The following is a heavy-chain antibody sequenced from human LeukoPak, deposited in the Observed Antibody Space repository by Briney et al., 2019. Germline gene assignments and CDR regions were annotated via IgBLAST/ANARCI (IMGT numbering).Heavy chain of an antibody. D-gene: IGHD6-13*01. CDR3: ASYSSSWETDY. V-gene: IGHV4-61*02. J-gene: IGHJ4*02. CDR1: GGSISSGSSY. CDR2: LYTSGST. Sequence: SETLSLTCAVSGGSISSGSSYWSWIRQPAGKGLEWIGRLYTSGSTNYNPSLKSRVTISVDTSKNQFSLKLSSATAADTAVYYCASYSSSWETDYWGQGTLVTVSS.